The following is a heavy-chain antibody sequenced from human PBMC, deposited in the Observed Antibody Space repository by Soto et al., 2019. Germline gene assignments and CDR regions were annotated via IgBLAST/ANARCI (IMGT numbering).Heavy chain of an antibody. V-gene: IGHV1-18*01. D-gene: IGHD3-10*01. Sequence: GASVKVSCKASGNTFASHGFPWVRQAPGQGLEWMGWISGFNGQTNYALKFQGRVTLTTDTSTSTAYMELRSLRSGDTAVYFCARVDPRGVAVVRDYWGQGTLVTVSS. J-gene: IGHJ4*02. CDR2: ISGFNGQT. CDR1: GNTFASHG. CDR3: ARVDPRGVAVVRDY.